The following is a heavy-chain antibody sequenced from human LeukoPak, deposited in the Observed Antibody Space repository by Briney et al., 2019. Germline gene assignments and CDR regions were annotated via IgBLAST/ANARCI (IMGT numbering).Heavy chain of an antibody. D-gene: IGHD5-24*01. CDR2: IYHSVST. Sequence: SETLSLTCTVSGYSISSGYYWGWIRQPPGKGLEWIGSIYHSVSTYYTPSLKSRVTISVDTSKNQFSLKLSSVTAADTAVYYCARARREMVDYWGQGTLVSVSS. CDR3: ARARREMVDY. CDR1: GYSISSGYY. J-gene: IGHJ4*02. V-gene: IGHV4-38-2*02.